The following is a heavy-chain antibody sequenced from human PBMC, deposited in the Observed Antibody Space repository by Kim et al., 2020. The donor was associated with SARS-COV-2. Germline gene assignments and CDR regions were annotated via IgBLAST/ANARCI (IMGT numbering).Heavy chain of an antibody. J-gene: IGHJ5*02. V-gene: IGHV4-34*01. CDR3: ARASDFWSPRPRYNWFDP. CDR1: GGSFSGYY. CDR2: INHSGST. Sequence: SETLSLTCAVYGGSFSGYYWNWIRQPPGKGLEWVGEINHSGSTNYNPSLKSRVTISVDTSINQFSLKLSSVTAADTAVYYCARASDFWSPRPRYNWFDP. D-gene: IGHD3-3*01.